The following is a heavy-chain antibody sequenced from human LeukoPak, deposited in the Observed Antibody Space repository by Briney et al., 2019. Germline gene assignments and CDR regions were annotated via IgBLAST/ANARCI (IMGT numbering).Heavy chain of an antibody. J-gene: IGHJ4*02. CDR1: GGSISSSSYY. Sequence: SETLSLTCTVSGGSISSSSYYWGWIRQPPGKGLEWIGSIYYSGSTYCNPSLKSRITISVDTSKNQFSLKLSSVTAADTAVYFCARAIAARRRVGWDYFDYWGQGTLVTVSS. V-gene: IGHV4-39*07. CDR2: IYYSGST. CDR3: ARAIAARRRVGWDYFDY. D-gene: IGHD6-6*01.